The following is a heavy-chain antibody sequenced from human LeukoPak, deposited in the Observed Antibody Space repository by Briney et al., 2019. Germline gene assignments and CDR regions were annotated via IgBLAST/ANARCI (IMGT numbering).Heavy chain of an antibody. V-gene: IGHV4-59*11. J-gene: IGHJ4*02. Sequence: SETLSLTCTDSGGSISSHYWSWIRQPPGKGLEWIGYIYYSGSTNYNPSLKSRVTISVDTSKNQFSLKLSSVTAADTAVYYCASIGYDSSGFDYWGQGTLVTVSS. CDR2: IYYSGST. CDR1: GGSISSHY. D-gene: IGHD3-22*01. CDR3: ASIGYDSSGFDY.